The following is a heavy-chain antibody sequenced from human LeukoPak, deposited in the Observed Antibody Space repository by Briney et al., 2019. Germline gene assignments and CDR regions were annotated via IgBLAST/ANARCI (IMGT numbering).Heavy chain of an antibody. J-gene: IGHJ4*02. CDR1: GFTFSSYG. CDR3: AGGASSGYDSIGVC. D-gene: IGHD3-22*01. Sequence: GGSLRLSCAASGFTFSSYGMSWVRQAPGKGLEWVSAISGSGGSTYYADSVKGRFTISRDNAKNSLYLQMNSLRAEDTAVYYCAGGASSGYDSIGVCWGQGTLVTVSS. V-gene: IGHV3-23*01. CDR2: ISGSGGST.